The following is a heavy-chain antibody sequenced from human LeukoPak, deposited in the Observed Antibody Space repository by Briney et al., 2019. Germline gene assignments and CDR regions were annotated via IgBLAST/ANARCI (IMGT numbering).Heavy chain of an antibody. CDR2: INYSGNT. V-gene: IGHV4-31*03. CDR1: GGSISSDNHY. Sequence: PSQTLSLTCTVSGGSISSDNHYWSWIRQHPEKGLEWIGYINYSGNTHYNPSLKSRGTISVDTSKNQFSLKLNSVTAADTAVYYCARVGYEYVWGSYRYGWFDPWGQGTLVTVSS. D-gene: IGHD3-16*02. CDR3: ARVGYEYVWGSYRYGWFDP. J-gene: IGHJ5*01.